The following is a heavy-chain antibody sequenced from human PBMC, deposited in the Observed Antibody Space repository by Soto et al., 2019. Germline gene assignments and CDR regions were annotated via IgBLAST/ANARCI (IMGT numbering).Heavy chain of an antibody. J-gene: IGHJ6*03. CDR3: ARDHYDFWSGYSPYYYYYYMDV. V-gene: IGHV3-33*01. CDR2: IWYDGSNK. Sequence: GGSLRLSCAASGFTFSSYGMHWVRQAPGKGLEWVAVIWYDGSNKYYADSVKGRFTISRDNSKNTLYLQMNSLRAEDTAVYYCARDHYDFWSGYSPYYYYYYMDVWGKGTTVTVSS. D-gene: IGHD3-3*01. CDR1: GFTFSSYG.